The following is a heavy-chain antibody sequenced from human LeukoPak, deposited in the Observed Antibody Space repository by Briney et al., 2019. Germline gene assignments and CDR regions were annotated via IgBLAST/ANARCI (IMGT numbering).Heavy chain of an antibody. CDR3: ARGGFYCGGDCYADY. CDR2: INHSGST. CDR1: GGSFSPYY. D-gene: IGHD2-21*02. Sequence: SETLSLTCAVYGGSFSPYYWSWIRQPPGKGLEWIGEINHSGSTNYNPSLKSRVTISVDTSKNQFSLRLSSVAAADTAVYYCARGGFYCGGDCYADYWGKGTLVTVSS. J-gene: IGHJ4*02. V-gene: IGHV4-34*01.